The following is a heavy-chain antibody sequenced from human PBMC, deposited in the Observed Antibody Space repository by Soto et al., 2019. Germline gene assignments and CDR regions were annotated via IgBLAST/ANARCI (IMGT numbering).Heavy chain of an antibody. D-gene: IGHD2-21*02. V-gene: IGHV3-30*03. CDR3: ATKVRVTNYLYYGMDV. CDR1: AFSFNTSG. CDR2: IAFDGSQE. Sequence: QVQLVESGGGVVQPGRALRLSCAASAFSFNTSGMHWVRQAPGKGLEWVAVIAFDGSQEFYGDSVRGRFTISRDNSKNTLFLQMKSLTPEDTAVYYCATKVRVTNYLYYGMDVWGQGTTVTVSS. J-gene: IGHJ6*02.